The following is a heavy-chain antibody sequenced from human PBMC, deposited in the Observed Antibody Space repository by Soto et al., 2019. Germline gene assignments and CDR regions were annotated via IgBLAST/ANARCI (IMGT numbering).Heavy chain of an antibody. D-gene: IGHD4-17*01. J-gene: IGHJ4*02. CDR2: IYHSGSS. CDR1: GGSLSRGTCY. Sequence: PSETLSLTCTVSGGSLSRGTCYWSWIRQPPGKGLEWIGYIYHSGSSQSNPSLKSRVTISIDTSKTQFSLELRPVTAADTAVYYCARDLLDTTVDYYFDSWGPGRLGTVSS. CDR3: ARDLLDTTVDYYFDS. V-gene: IGHV4-30-4*01.